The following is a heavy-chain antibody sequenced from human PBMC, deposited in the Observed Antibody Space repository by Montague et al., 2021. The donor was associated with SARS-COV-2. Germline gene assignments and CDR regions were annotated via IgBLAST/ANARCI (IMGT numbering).Heavy chain of an antibody. J-gene: IGHJ2*01. CDR1: VGSFSGYY. D-gene: IGHD4-23*01. V-gene: IGHV4-34*01. CDR2: INHTGST. Sequence: SETPSLTCAVYVGSFSGYYWSWIRQSPGKGLEWIGEINHTGSTKYNPSLKSRVTISVDTSKNQFSLKLSSVSAADTAVYYCARADYGGNRYWYFDLWGRGTLVTVSS. CDR3: ARADYGGNRYWYFDL.